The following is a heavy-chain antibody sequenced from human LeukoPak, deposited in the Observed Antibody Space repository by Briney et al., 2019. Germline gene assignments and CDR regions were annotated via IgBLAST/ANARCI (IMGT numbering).Heavy chain of an antibody. D-gene: IGHD3-22*01. Sequence: ASVKVSCQASGYTFTGYYMHWVRQAPGQGLEWMGWINPNSGGTNYAQKFQGRVTMTRDTSISTAYMELSRLRSDDTAVYYCARDMSYYDSSGYYYGRYYFDYWGQGTLVTVSS. J-gene: IGHJ4*02. V-gene: IGHV1-2*02. CDR1: GYTFTGYY. CDR2: INPNSGGT. CDR3: ARDMSYYDSSGYYYGRYYFDY.